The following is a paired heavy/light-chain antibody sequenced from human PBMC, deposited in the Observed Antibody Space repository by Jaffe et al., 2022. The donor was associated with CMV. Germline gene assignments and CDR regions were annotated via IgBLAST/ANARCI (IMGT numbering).Light chain of an antibody. CDR3: QVWDSSSDHPVV. CDR2: YDS. CDR1: NIGSKS. J-gene: IGLJ2*01. V-gene: IGLV3-21*04. Sequence: SYVLTQPPSVSVAPGKTARITCGGNNIGSKSVHWYQQKPGQAPVLVIYYDSDRPSGIPERFSGSNSGNTATLTISRVEAGDEADYYCQVWDSSSDHPVVFGGGTKLTVL.
Heavy chain of an antibody. CDR1: GYTFTSYY. CDR3: ARDYGMVLRFLEWPRVYGMDV. J-gene: IGHJ6*02. Sequence: QVQLVQSGAEVKKPGASVKVSCKASGYTFTSYYMHWVRQAPGQGLEWMGIINPSGGSTSYAQKFQGRVTMTRDTSTSTVYMELSSLRSEDTAVYYCARDYGMVLRFLEWPRVYGMDVWGQGTTVTVSS. V-gene: IGHV1-46*01. CDR2: INPSGGST. D-gene: IGHD3-3*01.